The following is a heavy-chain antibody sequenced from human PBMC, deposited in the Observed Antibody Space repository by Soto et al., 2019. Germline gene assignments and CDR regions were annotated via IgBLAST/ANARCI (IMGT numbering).Heavy chain of an antibody. CDR3: AGSGYDYVNYFDY. J-gene: IGHJ4*02. V-gene: IGHV4-59*01. CDR2: IYYSGST. Sequence: TETLSLTCTVSGDSMTSFYWTWIRQPPGKDLEWIGQIYYSGSTTYNPSLKSRVTISIDTSKNQFSLRLTSLTAADTAVYYCAGSGYDYVNYFDYWGQGTLVTVSS. CDR1: GDSMTSFY. D-gene: IGHD5-12*01.